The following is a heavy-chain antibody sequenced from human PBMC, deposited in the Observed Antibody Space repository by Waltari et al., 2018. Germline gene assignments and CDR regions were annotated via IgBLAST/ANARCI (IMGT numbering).Heavy chain of an antibody. V-gene: IGHV3-48*01. CDR3: AKENVPGADRGIFDPLYYGMDV. J-gene: IGHJ6*02. Sequence: EVQLVESGGGLVQPGGSLRLSCAASGFTFNRFNMIWVRQAPGKGLEWVSHIGSVSTVIGYADSVKCRFTTSRDNAKKSLYLQMRDLRVEDTAVYFCAKENVPGADRGIFDPLYYGMDVWGQGTTVAVS. CDR2: IGSVSTVI. CDR1: GFTFNRFN. D-gene: IGHD3-10*01.